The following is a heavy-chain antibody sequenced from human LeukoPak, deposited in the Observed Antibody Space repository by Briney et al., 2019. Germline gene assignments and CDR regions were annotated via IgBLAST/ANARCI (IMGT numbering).Heavy chain of an antibody. CDR3: ARAGYYDFWSGYYTRYAFDI. CDR2: INSDGSST. V-gene: IGHV3-74*01. Sequence: PGGSLRLSCAASGFTFSSYWMHWVRQAPGKGLVWFSRINSDGSSTSYADSVKGRFTISRDNAKNTLYLQMNSLRAEDTAVYYCARAGYYDFWSGYYTRYAFDIWGQGTMVTVSS. D-gene: IGHD3-3*01. J-gene: IGHJ3*02. CDR1: GFTFSSYW.